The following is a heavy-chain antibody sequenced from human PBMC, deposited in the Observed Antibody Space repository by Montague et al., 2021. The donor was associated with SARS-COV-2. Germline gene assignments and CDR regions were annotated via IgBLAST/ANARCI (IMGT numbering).Heavy chain of an antibody. J-gene: IGHJ3*02. CDR2: ISTSAYTT. Sequence: SLRLSCAASGFTFSNYDMNWVRQAPGKGPEWISYISTSAYTTSYAGSVKGRFTISRDSGKNSLYPQMNSLRVEDTAVYYCTRDYRSIVGDGLDIWGQGTKVTVSS. CDR3: TRDYRSIVGDGLDI. D-gene: IGHD3-16*02. CDR1: GFTFSNYD. V-gene: IGHV3-48*03.